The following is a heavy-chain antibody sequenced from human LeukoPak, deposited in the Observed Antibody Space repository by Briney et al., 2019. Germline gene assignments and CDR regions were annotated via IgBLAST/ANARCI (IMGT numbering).Heavy chain of an antibody. CDR1: GFTFSNYW. Sequence: PGGSLRLSCAASGFTFSNYWMHWVRQAPGKGLVWDSRINSDGSSTSYADSEKGRFTISRDNAKNTLYLQMNSLRAEDTAVYYCARVSSGSYFGYYYYYYMDVWGKGTTVTVSS. D-gene: IGHD1-26*01. V-gene: IGHV3-74*01. CDR3: ARVSSGSYFGYYYYYYMDV. J-gene: IGHJ6*03. CDR2: INSDGSST.